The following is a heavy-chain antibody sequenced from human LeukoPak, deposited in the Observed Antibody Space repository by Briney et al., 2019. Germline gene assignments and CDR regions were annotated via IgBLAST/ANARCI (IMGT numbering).Heavy chain of an antibody. CDR2: IISSGSYT. D-gene: IGHD3-10*01. Sequence: PGGSLRLSCAASGFTFSSYTMNWVRQAPGKGLEWVSSIISSGSYTYYADSLKGRFTISRDNAKNSLYLQMNSLRAEDTAVYYCGRARSGSSYNGDNDYWGQGTLVTVSS. CDR1: GFTFSSYT. V-gene: IGHV3-21*01. J-gene: IGHJ4*02. CDR3: GRARSGSSYNGDNDY.